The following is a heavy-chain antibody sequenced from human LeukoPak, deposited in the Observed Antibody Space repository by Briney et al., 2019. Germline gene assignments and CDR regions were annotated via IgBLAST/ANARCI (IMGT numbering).Heavy chain of an antibody. V-gene: IGHV1-2*02. J-gene: IGHJ4*02. CDR2: INPNSGGT. CDR3: ARGGKYYDILTGQNGDY. CDR1: GYTFSSYG. D-gene: IGHD3-9*01. Sequence: ASVKVSCKASGYTFSSYGISWVRQAPGQGLEWMGWINPNSGGTNYAQKFQGRVTMTRDTSISTAYMELSRLRSDDTAVYYCARGGKYYDILTGQNGDYWGQGTLVTVSS.